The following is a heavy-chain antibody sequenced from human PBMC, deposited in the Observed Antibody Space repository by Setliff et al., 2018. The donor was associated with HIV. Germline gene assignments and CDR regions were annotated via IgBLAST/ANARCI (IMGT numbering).Heavy chain of an antibody. CDR2: IYTSGST. Sequence: SETLSLTCTVSGGSISSGIYDWSWIRQPAGQGLEWIGHIYTSGSTNYSPSVKSRVTISVDTSKNQFSLRLNSVTAADTAVYYCARPTGYSSSWYPLDAFDIWGQGTMVTVS. CDR3: ARPTGYSSSWYPLDAFDI. J-gene: IGHJ3*02. CDR1: GGSISSGIYD. D-gene: IGHD6-13*01. V-gene: IGHV4-61*09.